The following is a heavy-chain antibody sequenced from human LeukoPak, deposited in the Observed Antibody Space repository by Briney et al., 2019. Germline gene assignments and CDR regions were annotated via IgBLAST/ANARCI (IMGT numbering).Heavy chain of an antibody. CDR1: GIIFSDHW. D-gene: IGHD1-26*01. V-gene: IGHV3-7*04. CDR2: IKTDGRQI. CDR3: VRGGGWEMDH. Sequence: PGGSLRLSCAASGIIFSDHWMTWVRQAPGKGLEWVATIKTDGRQIYYVDSVKGRFTISRDNAKNSLFLQMNSLRAEDTAIYFCVRGGGWEMDHWGQGTLATVSS. J-gene: IGHJ4*02.